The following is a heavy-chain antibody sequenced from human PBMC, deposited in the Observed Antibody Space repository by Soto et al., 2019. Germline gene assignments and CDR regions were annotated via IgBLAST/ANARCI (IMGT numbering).Heavy chain of an antibody. Sequence: EVQLLESGGGLVQPGVSLRLFCAASGFTFSTYAMSWDRQAPGKGLEWVSVISGSGGDTYYADSVKGRFTIARDNSNNALSLQMNSLRAEDTAVYYCAKARGSSTPAPGSYWGESTQVTVAS. CDR3: AKARGSSTPAPGSY. J-gene: IGHJ1*01. CDR2: ISGSGGDT. CDR1: GFTFSTYA. V-gene: IGHV3-23*01. D-gene: IGHD2-2*01.